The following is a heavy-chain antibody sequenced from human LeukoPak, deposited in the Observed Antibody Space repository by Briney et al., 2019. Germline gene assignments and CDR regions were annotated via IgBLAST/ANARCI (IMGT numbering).Heavy chain of an antibody. CDR3: ATIVGATTYFDY. D-gene: IGHD1-26*01. V-gene: IGHV4-38-2*02. J-gene: IGHJ4*02. CDR2: IYHSGNT. Sequence: SETLSLTCTVSGYSISSGYYWVWIRQPPGKGLEWIGSIYHSGNTYYNPSLKRRVTISVDTSKNQFSLKLSSVTAADTAVYYCATIVGATTYFDYWGQGTLLTVSX. CDR1: GYSISSGYY.